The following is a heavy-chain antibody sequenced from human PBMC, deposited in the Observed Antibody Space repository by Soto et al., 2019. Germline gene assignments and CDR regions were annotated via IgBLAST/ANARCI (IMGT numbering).Heavy chain of an antibody. CDR2: ISSNGGST. CDR1: GGTCISYA. V-gene: IGHV3-64*01. Sequence: PGGSLRHSCAASGGTCISYAMHWVRQAPGKGLEYVSAISSNGGSTYYANSVKGRFTISRDNSKNTLYLQMGSLRAEDMAVYYCCTEFDYWGQGTLVTVSS. J-gene: IGHJ4*02. CDR3: CTEFDY. D-gene: IGHD2-8*02.